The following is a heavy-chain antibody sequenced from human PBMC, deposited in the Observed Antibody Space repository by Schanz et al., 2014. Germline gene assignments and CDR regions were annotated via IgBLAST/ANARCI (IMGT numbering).Heavy chain of an antibody. CDR2: VSSRSDEI. CDR1: TFTFDHYA. D-gene: IGHD2-21*02. CDR3: AKDLGVDCGDGCFNWYFGL. J-gene: IGHJ2*01. Sequence: EVQLLESGGGLVQPGGSLRLSCSASTFTFDHYAMTWVRQAPGKGLEWVAAVSSRSDEIKYADSVRGRFTISRDNSRSTMYLQMNSLRADDTAVYFCAKDLGVDCGDGCFNWYFGLWGRGTLVTVSS. V-gene: IGHV3-23*05.